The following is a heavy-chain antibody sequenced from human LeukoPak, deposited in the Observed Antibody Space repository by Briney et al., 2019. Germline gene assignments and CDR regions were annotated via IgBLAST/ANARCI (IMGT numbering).Heavy chain of an antibody. D-gene: IGHD1-26*01. CDR2: ISSSGSYI. J-gene: IGHJ4*02. Sequence: GGSLRLSCAASGFTFSSYSMNWVRQAPGKGLEWVSSISSSGSYIYYADSVKGRFTISRDNSKNTLYLQMNSLRAEDTAVYYCARLVLVGATPYYFDYWGQGTLVTVSS. CDR3: ARLVLVGATPYYFDY. V-gene: IGHV3-21*04. CDR1: GFTFSSYS.